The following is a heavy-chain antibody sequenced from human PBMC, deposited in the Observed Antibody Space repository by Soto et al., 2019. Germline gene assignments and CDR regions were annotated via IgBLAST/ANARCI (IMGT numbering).Heavy chain of an antibody. J-gene: IGHJ5*02. CDR3: ARLLCKLLAERAPNSFHS. Sequence: GGSLRLSCTASGFTFSRYSMNWVRQAPGKGLEWVSSISSSSSYIYYADSVKGRFTISRDNAKNSLYLQMNSLRAEDTAVYYCARLLCKLLAERAPNSFHSSGQATL. CDR1: GFTFSRYS. CDR2: ISSSSSYI. D-gene: IGHD2-8*01. V-gene: IGHV3-21*01.